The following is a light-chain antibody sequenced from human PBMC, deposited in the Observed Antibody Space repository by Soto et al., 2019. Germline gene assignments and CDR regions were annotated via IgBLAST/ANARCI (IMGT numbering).Light chain of an antibody. CDR1: QIITSSH. CDR3: QQYASSPPVT. V-gene: IGKV3-20*01. J-gene: IGKJ2*01. CDR2: GAS. Sequence: IVLTQSPGTLSLSPGERVTLSCRASQIITSSHLAWYQQKPGQAPRLLIYGASSRATGIPDRFSGSGSGTDFTLTISRLEPEDFAVYYCQQYASSPPVTFGQGTKLEIK.